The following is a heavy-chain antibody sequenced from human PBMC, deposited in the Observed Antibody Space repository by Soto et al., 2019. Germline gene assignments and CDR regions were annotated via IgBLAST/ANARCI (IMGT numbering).Heavy chain of an antibody. D-gene: IGHD3-9*01. CDR2: IYWDDDK. V-gene: IGHV2-5*02. CDR3: AHRVSGSPFDWSLGWFDP. Sequence: QITLKESGPTLVKPTQTLTLTCTFSGFSLSTSGVGVGWIRQPPGRALEWLALIYWDDDKRYSPSLRSRLTMTKDTSKSQVVLTMTNMDPVDTATYYCAHRVSGSPFDWSLGWFDPWGQGTLGTVSS. CDR1: GFSLSTSGVG. J-gene: IGHJ5*02.